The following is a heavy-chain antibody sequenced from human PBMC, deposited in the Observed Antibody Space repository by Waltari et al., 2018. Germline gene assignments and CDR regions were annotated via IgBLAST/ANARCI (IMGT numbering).Heavy chain of an antibody. CDR3: AREREIVVVAAATGALDY. V-gene: IGHV4-38-2*02. CDR2: IYHSGST. D-gene: IGHD2-15*01. J-gene: IGHJ4*02. CDR1: GYSISSGYY. Sequence: QVQLQESGPGLVKPSETLSLTCTVSGYSISSGYYWGWIRQPPGKGLEWIGSIYHSGSTYYNPSLKRRVTISVDTSKNQFSLKLSSVTAADTAVYYCAREREIVVVAAATGALDYWGQGTLVTVSS.